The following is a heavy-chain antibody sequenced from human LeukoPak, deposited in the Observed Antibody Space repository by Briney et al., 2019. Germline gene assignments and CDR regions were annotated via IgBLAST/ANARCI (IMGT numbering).Heavy chain of an antibody. Sequence: PEASLSLSCAASGFHFRTQFMHRVPPAPGKGLEWVADFASDRSQPFYVQYVKRRFTSSRDNSKNTLYLRLNSLRAEDTAVYFCARERQDTILHSRAFDIWSEGTTVTVTS. CDR2: FASDRSQP. V-gene: IGHV3-30-3*01. CDR3: ARERQDTILHSRAFDI. J-gene: IGHJ3*02. CDR1: GFHFRTQF. D-gene: IGHD2-21*01.